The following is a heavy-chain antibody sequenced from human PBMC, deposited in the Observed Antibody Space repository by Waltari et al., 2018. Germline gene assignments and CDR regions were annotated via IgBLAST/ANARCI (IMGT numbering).Heavy chain of an antibody. CDR3: ARDRTLYYYMDV. J-gene: IGHJ6*03. V-gene: IGHV3-7*01. CDR1: GFTFSSYW. CDR2: IKQDGGEK. Sequence: EVQLVESGGGLVQPGGSLRLSCAASGFTFSSYWMSWVRQAPGKGLEWVANIKQDGGEKDYVDSVKGRVTISRDNAKNSLYLQMNSLRAEDTAVYYWARDRTLYYYMDVWGKGTTVTIS.